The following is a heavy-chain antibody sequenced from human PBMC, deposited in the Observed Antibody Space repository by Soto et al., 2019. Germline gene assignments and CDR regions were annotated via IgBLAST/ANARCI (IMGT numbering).Heavy chain of an antibody. CDR2: INQDGSEK. J-gene: IGHJ6*02. CDR3: ARVMTLRYYYFGMDV. CDR1: GYTFSNYW. V-gene: IGHV3-7*01. Sequence: DVQLAESGGGLVQPGGSLRLSCLGSGYTFSNYWMSWVRQAPGKGLEWVGNINQDGSEKYSVDSVKGRFIITRDNAKNSLYLQMSGLRAEDTAIYYCARVMTLRYYYFGMDVWGQGTTVTVSS. D-gene: IGHD5-12*01.